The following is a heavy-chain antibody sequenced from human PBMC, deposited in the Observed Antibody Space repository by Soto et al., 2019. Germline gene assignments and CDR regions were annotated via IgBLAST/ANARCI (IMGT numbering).Heavy chain of an antibody. CDR2: IYYSGST. Sequence: ASETLSLTCTVSCGSISSGDYYWSWIRQPPGKGLEWIGYIYYSGSTYYNPSLKSRVTISVDTSKNQFSLKLSSVTAADTAVYYCARGFACSGGSCSLDYWGQGTLVTVSS. J-gene: IGHJ4*02. D-gene: IGHD2-15*01. V-gene: IGHV4-30-4*01. CDR1: CGSISSGDYY. CDR3: ARGFACSGGSCSLDY.